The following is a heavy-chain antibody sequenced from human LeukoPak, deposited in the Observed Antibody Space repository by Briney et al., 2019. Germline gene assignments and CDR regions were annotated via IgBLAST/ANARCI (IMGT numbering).Heavy chain of an antibody. CDR2: IKSKTDGGTT. Sequence: GGSLRPSCAASGFTFSNAWMSWVRQAPGKGLEWVGRIKSKTDGGTTDYAAPVKGRFTISRDDSKNTLYLQMNSLKTEDTAVYYCTTEWELLQYFDYWGQGTLVTVSS. CDR3: TTEWELLQYFDY. J-gene: IGHJ4*02. D-gene: IGHD1-26*01. CDR1: GFTFSNAW. V-gene: IGHV3-15*01.